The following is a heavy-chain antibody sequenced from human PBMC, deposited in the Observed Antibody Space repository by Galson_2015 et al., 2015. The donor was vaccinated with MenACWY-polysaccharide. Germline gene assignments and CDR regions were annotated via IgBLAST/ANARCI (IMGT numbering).Heavy chain of an antibody. CDR3: ARGRLITIFGVVMPWFDP. D-gene: IGHD3-3*01. V-gene: IGHV3-48*03. CDR2: ISSSGSTI. J-gene: IGHJ5*02. CDR1: GFTFSSYE. Sequence: SLRLSCAASGFTFSSYEMNWVRQAPGKGLEWVSYISSSGSTIYYADSVKGRFAISRDNAKNSLYLQMNSLRAEDTAVYYCARGRLITIFGVVMPWFDPWGQGTLVTVSS.